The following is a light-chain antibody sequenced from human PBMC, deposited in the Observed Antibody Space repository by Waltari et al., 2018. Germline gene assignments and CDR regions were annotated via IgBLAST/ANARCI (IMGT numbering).Light chain of an antibody. J-gene: IGKJ1*01. CDR1: QSVSMT. Sequence: EIVFTQSPGTLSLSPGERATLSCRASQSVSMTLAWYQQKPGQAPKLLIYGASLRATGIPDRFTGSGSGTDFSLTISSLEPEDFAIYFCQHYVRLPATFGQGTKVEIK. CDR2: GAS. V-gene: IGKV3-20*01. CDR3: QHYVRLPAT.